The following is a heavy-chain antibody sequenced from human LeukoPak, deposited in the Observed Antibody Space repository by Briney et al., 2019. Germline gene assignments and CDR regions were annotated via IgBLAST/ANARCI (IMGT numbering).Heavy chain of an antibody. V-gene: IGHV3-23*01. Sequence: GGSLSLSCAASGFTFSNYAMSGVRQAPGKGLECVSVISVSGGTTYSAHSVKGRFTISRDNSKNTLYLQMNSLRAEDTAAYYCARERGSSGGNTNGYFDYWGQGALVPVSS. J-gene: IGHJ4*02. CDR3: ARERGSSGGNTNGYFDY. CDR2: ISVSGGTT. CDR1: GFTFSNYA. D-gene: IGHD4-23*01.